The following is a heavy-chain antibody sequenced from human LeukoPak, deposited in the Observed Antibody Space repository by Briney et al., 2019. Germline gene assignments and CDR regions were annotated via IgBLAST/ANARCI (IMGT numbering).Heavy chain of an antibody. CDR2: INHSGST. CDR3: ARSGGAGYYYYYMDV. J-gene: IGHJ6*03. V-gene: IGHV4-34*01. CDR1: GGPFSDYY. Sequence: PSETLSLTCAVYGGPFSDYYWTWIRQPPGKGLEWIGEINHSGSTNYNPSLKSRVTISVDTSKNQFSLKLSSVTAADTAVYYCARSGGAGYYYYYMDVWGKGTTVTISS. D-gene: IGHD1-26*01.